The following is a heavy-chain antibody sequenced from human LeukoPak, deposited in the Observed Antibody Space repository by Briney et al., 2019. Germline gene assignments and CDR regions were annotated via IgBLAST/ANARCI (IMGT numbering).Heavy chain of an antibody. J-gene: IGHJ6*02. Sequence: GGSLRLSCAASGFTFGTYAMSWVRQAPGKGLEWVSGISGSGGSTYYADSVQGRFTISRDNAKNSLYLQMNSLRAEDTAVYYCSRDLSLQFHYYGMGVWGHGTTVTVSS. V-gene: IGHV3-23*01. D-gene: IGHD4-4*01. CDR3: SRDLSLQFHYYGMGV. CDR1: GFTFGTYA. CDR2: ISGSGGST.